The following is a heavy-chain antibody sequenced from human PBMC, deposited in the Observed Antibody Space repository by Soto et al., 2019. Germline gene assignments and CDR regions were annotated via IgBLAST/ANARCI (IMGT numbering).Heavy chain of an antibody. Sequence: GASVKVSCKASGYTFTSYYIHWVRQAPGQGLEWMGIINPSGGSTSYAQKFQGRVTMTRDTSTSTVYMELSSLRSEDTAVYYCARDLIAAAGSTEVYYYGMDVWGQGTTVTVSS. CDR1: GYTFTSYY. V-gene: IGHV1-46*01. CDR2: INPSGGST. CDR3: ARDLIAAAGSTEVYYYGMDV. J-gene: IGHJ6*02. D-gene: IGHD6-13*01.